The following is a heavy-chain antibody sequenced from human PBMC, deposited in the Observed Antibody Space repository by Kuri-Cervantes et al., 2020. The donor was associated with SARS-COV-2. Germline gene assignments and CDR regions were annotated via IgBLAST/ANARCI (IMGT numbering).Heavy chain of an antibody. D-gene: IGHD6-13*01. CDR1: GYTLTELS. Sequence: ASVKVSCKVSGYTLTELSMHWVRQAPGKGLEWMGGFDPEDGETIYAQKFQGRVTMTEDTSTDTAYMELSSLRSEDTAVYYCATGAAACTLGWFDPWGQGTLVTVSS. J-gene: IGHJ5*02. V-gene: IGHV1-24*01. CDR3: ATGAAACTLGWFDP. CDR2: FDPEDGET.